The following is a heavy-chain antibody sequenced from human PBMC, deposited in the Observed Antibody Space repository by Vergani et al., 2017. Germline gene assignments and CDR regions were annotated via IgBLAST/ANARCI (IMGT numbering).Heavy chain of an antibody. CDR1: GYSISSGYY. CDR2: IYHSGST. V-gene: IGHV4-38-2*01. D-gene: IGHD3-22*01. J-gene: IGHJ6*02. Sequence: QVQLQESGPGLVKPSETLSLTCAVSGYSISSGYYWGWIRQPPGKGLEWIGSIYHSGSTYYNPSLKSRVTISVDTSKNQFSLKLSSVTAADTAVYYCARQDWXGYYPHYYYYGMDVWGQGTTVTVSS. CDR3: ARQDWXGYYPHYYYYGMDV.